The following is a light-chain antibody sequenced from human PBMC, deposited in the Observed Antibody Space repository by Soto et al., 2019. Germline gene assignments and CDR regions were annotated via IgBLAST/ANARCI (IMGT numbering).Light chain of an antibody. CDR3: QQRGGSPPTWT. V-gene: IGKV3-20*01. CDR1: QRISSKS. Sequence: VLPQSKGTLSLSPGERATLSCRASQRISSKSSAWYQQKPGQAPRLLIYDASNRATGIPDRFSGSGSGTDFTLTISRLEPEDFAVYYCQQRGGSPPTWTFAQRTKVAIK. CDR2: DAS. J-gene: IGKJ1*01.